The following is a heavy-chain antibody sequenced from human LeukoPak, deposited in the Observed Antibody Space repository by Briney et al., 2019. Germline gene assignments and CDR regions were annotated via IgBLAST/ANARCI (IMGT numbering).Heavy chain of an antibody. D-gene: IGHD2/OR15-2a*01. V-gene: IGHV4-59*01. CDR3: SGASPGAIYYYGMDV. CDR2: TFNSGST. CDR1: GASISKSY. Sequence: SETLSLTCTVSGASISKSYWNWIRQPPGKELEWIGCTFNSGSTRYNPSLGSRVTISEDTSRNQFSLRLTSVTAADTATYYCSGASPGAIYYYGMDVWGHGTRVTVSS. J-gene: IGHJ6*02.